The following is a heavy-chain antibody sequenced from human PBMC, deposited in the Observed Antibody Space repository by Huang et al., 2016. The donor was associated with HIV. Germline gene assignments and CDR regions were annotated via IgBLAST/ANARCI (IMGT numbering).Heavy chain of an antibody. J-gene: IGHJ3*02. CDR1: GGSFSGHY. D-gene: IGHD3-22*01. CDR3: ARMFKYDSGGYWGNDAFDI. V-gene: IGHV4-34*02. CDR2: LRDRGST. Sequence: QVQLQQWGAELLKPSETLSLTCAVSGGSFSGHYWTWIRQPPGRGLEWIGELRDRGSTAYNPTLKSRVTISVDTSQSQFSLKLNSVTAADTAIYYCARMFKYDSGGYWGNDAFDIWGQGTMVTVSS.